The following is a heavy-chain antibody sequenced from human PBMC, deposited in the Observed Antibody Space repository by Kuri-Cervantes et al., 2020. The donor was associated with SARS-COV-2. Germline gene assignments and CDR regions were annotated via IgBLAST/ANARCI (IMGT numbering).Heavy chain of an antibody. Sequence: GSLRLSCAVSGYSISSGYYWGWIRQPPGKGLEWIGYIYYSGSTNYNPSLKSRVTISVDTSKNQFSLKLSSVTAADTAVYYCARDRVTGTTYFDYWGQGTLVTDSS. V-gene: IGHV4-38-2*02. J-gene: IGHJ4*02. CDR1: GYSISSGYY. D-gene: IGHD1-1*01. CDR3: ARDRVTGTTYFDY. CDR2: IYYSGST.